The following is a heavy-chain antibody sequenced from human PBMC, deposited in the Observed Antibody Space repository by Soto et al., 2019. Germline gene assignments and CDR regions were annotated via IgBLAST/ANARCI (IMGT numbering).Heavy chain of an antibody. CDR2: ISGSGGST. V-gene: IGHV3-23*01. D-gene: IGHD3-3*02. CDR3: AKAPQHFWSGYYYYFDY. Sequence: PGGSLRLSCAASGFTFSNVGMHWVRQAPGKGLEWVSAISGSGGSTYYADSVKGRFTISRDNSKNTLYLQMNSLRAEDTAVYYCAKAPQHFWSGYYYYFDYWGQGTLLTVSS. J-gene: IGHJ4*02. CDR1: GFTFSNVG.